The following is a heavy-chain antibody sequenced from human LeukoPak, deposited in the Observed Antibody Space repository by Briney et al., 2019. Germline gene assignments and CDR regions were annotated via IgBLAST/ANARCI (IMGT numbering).Heavy chain of an antibody. V-gene: IGHV3-48*02. Sequence: QPGGSLRLSCAASGFTFSSHSMNWVRQAPGKGLEWLSYIDSGSGNIYYRDSVEGRFTISRDNAQDSLYLQTDSLRDEDTAVYYCAREDDDWGPNTLDVWGQGTVVTVSS. CDR1: GFTFSSHS. D-gene: IGHD7-27*01. CDR3: AREDDDWGPNTLDV. J-gene: IGHJ3*01. CDR2: IDSGSGNI.